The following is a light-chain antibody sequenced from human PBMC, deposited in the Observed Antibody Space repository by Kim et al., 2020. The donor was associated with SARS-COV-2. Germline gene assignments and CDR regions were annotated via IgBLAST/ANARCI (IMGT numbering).Light chain of an antibody. CDR2: GKN. Sequence: SSELTQDPAVSVALGQTVRITCQGDSLRSYYATWYQQKPGQAPIVVIYGKNNRPSGIPDRFSGSSSGNTASLTITGTQAGDEADYHCNSRDSNDNVVFGGGTKLTAL. CDR1: SLRSYY. V-gene: IGLV3-19*01. CDR3: NSRDSNDNVV. J-gene: IGLJ2*01.